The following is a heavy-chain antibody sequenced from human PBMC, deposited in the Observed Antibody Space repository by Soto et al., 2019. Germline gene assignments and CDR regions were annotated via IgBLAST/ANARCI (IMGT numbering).Heavy chain of an antibody. V-gene: IGHV3-23*01. J-gene: IGHJ4*02. CDR1: GFTFSSYA. D-gene: IGHD3-9*01. CDR3: AKDSDYDDILTGLH. Sequence: EVQLLESGGGLVQPGGSLRLSCAASGFTFSSYAMSWVRQAPGKGLECLSTISGSGGSAYYADSVKGRFTITRDNSKNTLHLQMNSLRAEDTAVYYCAKDSDYDDILTGLHWGQGTLCTVSA. CDR2: ISGSGGSA.